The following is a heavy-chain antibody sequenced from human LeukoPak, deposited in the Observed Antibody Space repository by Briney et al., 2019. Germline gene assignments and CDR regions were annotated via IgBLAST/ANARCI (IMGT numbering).Heavy chain of an antibody. Sequence: GGSLRLSCAASGFTFSSYAMSWVRQAPGKGREWVSAISGSGGSTYYADSVKGRFTISRDNSKNTLYLQMNSLRAEDTAVYYCAKTSDIVVVPAAINLDYWGQGTLVTVSS. V-gene: IGHV3-23*01. D-gene: IGHD2-2*02. J-gene: IGHJ4*02. CDR2: ISGSGGST. CDR1: GFTFSSYA. CDR3: AKTSDIVVVPAAINLDY.